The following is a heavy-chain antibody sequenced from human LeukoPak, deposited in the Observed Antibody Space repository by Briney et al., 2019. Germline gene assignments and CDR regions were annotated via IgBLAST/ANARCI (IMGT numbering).Heavy chain of an antibody. CDR3: ARHGVLSSSSADLYIDH. J-gene: IGHJ4*02. Sequence: SETLSLTCTVSGGSISSYYWSWIRQPPGKGLEWIGYIYTSGSTNYNPSLKSRVTISVDTSKNQFSLKLSPVTAADTAVYYCARHGVLSSSSADLYIDHWGQGTLVTVSS. CDR2: IYTSGST. CDR1: GGSISSYY. D-gene: IGHD6-6*01. V-gene: IGHV4-4*09.